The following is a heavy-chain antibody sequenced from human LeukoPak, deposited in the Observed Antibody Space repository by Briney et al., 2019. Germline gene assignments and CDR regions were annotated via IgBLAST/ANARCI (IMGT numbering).Heavy chain of an antibody. CDR2: INPNSGGT. CDR1: DYTFTSYG. V-gene: IGHV1-2*02. D-gene: IGHD1-1*01. J-gene: IGHJ3*02. Sequence: GASVKVSCKGSDYTFTSYGISWVRQAPGQGLEWMGWINPNSGGTNYAQKFQGRVTMTRDTSTSTVYMELSSLRSEDTAVYYCARWNTGDAFDIWGQGTVVTVSS. CDR3: ARWNTGDAFDI.